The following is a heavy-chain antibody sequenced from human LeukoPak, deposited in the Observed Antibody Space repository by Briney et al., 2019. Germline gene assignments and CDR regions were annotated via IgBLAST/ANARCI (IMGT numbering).Heavy chain of an antibody. J-gene: IGHJ6*02. V-gene: IGHV4-34*01. CDR2: INHSGST. Sequence: SETLSLTCAVYGGSFSGYYWSWIRQPPGKGLEWIGEINHSGSTNYNPSLKSRVTISVDTSKNQFSLKLSSVTAADTAVYYCARAKDYDFWSGYYYYYYGMDVWGQGTTATVSS. CDR1: GGSFSGYY. D-gene: IGHD3-3*01. CDR3: ARAKDYDFWSGYYYYYYGMDV.